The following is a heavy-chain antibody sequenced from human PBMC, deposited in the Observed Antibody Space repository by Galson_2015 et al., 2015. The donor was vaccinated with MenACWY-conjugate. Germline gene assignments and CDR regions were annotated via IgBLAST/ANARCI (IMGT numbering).Heavy chain of an antibody. V-gene: IGHV3-23*01. Sequence: SLRLSCAASGFTFINYAVAWVRQPPGKGLEWVSAISSSGSNTYYADSARGRFAISRDNSKNTVYLHLSSLRAEDTAIYFCARRTSWGTDQRPDLDFWGQGTLVTVSS. CDR1: GFTFINYA. J-gene: IGHJ4*02. D-gene: IGHD1/OR15-1a*01. CDR3: ARRTSWGTDQRPDLDF. CDR2: ISSSGSNT.